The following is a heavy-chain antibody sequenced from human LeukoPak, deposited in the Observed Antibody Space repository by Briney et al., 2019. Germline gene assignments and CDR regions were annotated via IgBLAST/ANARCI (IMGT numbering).Heavy chain of an antibody. D-gene: IGHD3-22*01. CDR3: ATDYYDSSGY. CDR2: INPNSGGT. V-gene: IGHV1-2*02. J-gene: IGHJ4*02. CDR1: GYTFTVYY. Sequence: ASVTVSFTAAGYTFTVYYMHWVRQAPGQGMEWMGWINPNSGGTNYAQKFQGRVTITRDTSISTAYMELSRLRSDDTAVYYCATDYYDSSGYWGQGTLVAVSS.